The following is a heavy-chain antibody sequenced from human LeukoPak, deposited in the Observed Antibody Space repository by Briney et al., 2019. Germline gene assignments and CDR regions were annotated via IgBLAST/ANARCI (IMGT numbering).Heavy chain of an antibody. V-gene: IGHV3-30-3*01. CDR2: ISYDGSNK. CDR3: ARIIPLSTLDY. CDR1: GFTFSSYA. Sequence: GGSLRLSCAASGFTFSSYAMHWVRQAPGKGLEWVAVISYDGSNKYYADSVKGRFTISRDNAKNSLFLQMNSLRAEDTAVYYCARIIPLSTLDYWGQGTLVTVSS. D-gene: IGHD2-2*01. J-gene: IGHJ4*02.